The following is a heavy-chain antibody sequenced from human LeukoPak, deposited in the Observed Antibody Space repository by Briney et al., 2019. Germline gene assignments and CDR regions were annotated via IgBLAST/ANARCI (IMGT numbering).Heavy chain of an antibody. CDR1: GYTFTSYG. Sequence: VASVKVSCKASGYTFTSYGISWVRQAPGQGLEWMGWISAYNGNTNYAQKLQGRVTMTTDTSTSTAYMELRSLRSDDTAVYYCARASTGPTGLRINYMDVWGKGTTVTVSS. CDR3: ARASTGPTGLRINYMDV. J-gene: IGHJ6*03. D-gene: IGHD1-14*01. V-gene: IGHV1-18*01. CDR2: ISAYNGNT.